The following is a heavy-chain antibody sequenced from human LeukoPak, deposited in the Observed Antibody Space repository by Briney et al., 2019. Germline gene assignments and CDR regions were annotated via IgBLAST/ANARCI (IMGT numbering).Heavy chain of an antibody. Sequence: GGSLRLSCAASGFTFSSYAMHWVRQAPGKGLEWVAVISYDGSNKYYADSVKGRFTISRDNSKNTLYLQMNSLRAEDTALYYCTKGPSGIAVAGSPKYFQHWGQGTLVTVSS. CDR1: GFTFSSYA. D-gene: IGHD6-19*01. CDR3: TKGPSGIAVAGSPKYFQH. J-gene: IGHJ1*01. CDR2: ISYDGSNK. V-gene: IGHV3-30*04.